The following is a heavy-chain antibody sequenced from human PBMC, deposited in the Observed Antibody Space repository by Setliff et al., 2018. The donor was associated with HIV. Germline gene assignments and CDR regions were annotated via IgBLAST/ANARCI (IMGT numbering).Heavy chain of an antibody. CDR1: GGNFNNYA. Sequence: GASVKVSCKASGGNFNNYALSWVRQAPGQGLEWMGGIIPIFGTANYTQKFQGRVTISADRSTSTAYMELSSLRSEDTALYYCARGGPLITMVRGVLRWFDPWGQGTLVTSPQ. D-gene: IGHD3-10*01. V-gene: IGHV1-69*06. J-gene: IGHJ5*02. CDR3: ARGGPLITMVRGVLRWFDP. CDR2: IIPIFGTA.